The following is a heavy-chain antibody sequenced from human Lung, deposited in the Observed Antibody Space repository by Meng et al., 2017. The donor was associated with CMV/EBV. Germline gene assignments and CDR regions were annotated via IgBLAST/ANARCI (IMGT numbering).Heavy chain of an antibody. CDR3: ARDNSATRYFDY. J-gene: IGHJ4*02. D-gene: IGHD2/OR15-2a*01. CDR1: GFTFGDNY. V-gene: IGHV3-72*01. Sequence: GGSLRLSCTASGFTFGDNYMDWVRQAPGKGLEWVARSRNKASSYTTEYAASVRGRFTISSDESGNSLDLQMTSLKTEDTAVYYCARDNSATRYFDYWGQGIXVTVSS. CDR2: SRNKASSYTT.